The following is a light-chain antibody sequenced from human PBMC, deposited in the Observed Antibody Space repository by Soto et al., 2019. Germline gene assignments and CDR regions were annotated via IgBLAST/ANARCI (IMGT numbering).Light chain of an antibody. J-gene: IGLJ3*02. Sequence: QSVLTQPPSVSAAPGQTGTISCSGSSSSVGHESVSWYQSLPGTAPKLLIYDNYKRPSGIPDRFSGSQSGTSATLVITGLQTGDEADYYCGTWDTTLNVWVFGGGTQLTVL. V-gene: IGLV1-51*01. CDR1: SSSVGHES. CDR2: DNY. CDR3: GTWDTTLNVWV.